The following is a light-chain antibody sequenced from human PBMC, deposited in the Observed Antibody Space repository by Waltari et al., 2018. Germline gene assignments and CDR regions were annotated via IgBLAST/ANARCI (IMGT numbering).Light chain of an antibody. Sequence: SYVLTQPPSVSVAPGQTARITCGGNNIGSKSLHWYQQKPGQAPVLVVYDDSDRPSGIPERFSGFNSGNTATLTISRVEVGDEADYYCQVWDSSSDHYVFGTGTKVTVL. CDR3: QVWDSSSDHYV. J-gene: IGLJ1*01. V-gene: IGLV3-21*02. CDR1: NIGSKS. CDR2: DDS.